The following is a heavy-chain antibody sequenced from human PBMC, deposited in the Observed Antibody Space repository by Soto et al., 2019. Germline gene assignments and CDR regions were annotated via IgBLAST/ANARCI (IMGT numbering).Heavy chain of an antibody. J-gene: IGHJ5*01. V-gene: IGHV4-31*03. Sequence: QVQLQESGPGLVKPSQTLSLTCTVSGASISNNGYSWSWIRQHPVKGLEWIGSRNNRDDTYYNPYLKSRVTISLDSSKNQFTLRLVSVTAADTALYFCARGGSGWKALNWFDSWGQGTLVTVSS. CDR2: RNNRDDT. CDR3: ARGGSGWKALNWFDS. CDR1: GASISNNGYS. D-gene: IGHD6-19*01.